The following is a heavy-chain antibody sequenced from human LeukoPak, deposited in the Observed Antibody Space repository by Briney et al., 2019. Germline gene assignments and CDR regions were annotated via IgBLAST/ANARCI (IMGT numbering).Heavy chain of an antibody. CDR3: VRDSNYHPDC. CDR1: GFTFSSYW. J-gene: IGHJ4*02. Sequence: GGSLRLSCAASGFTFSSYWMHRVRQAPGKGLVWVSRIISDGSSTTYADSVKGRFTMSRDNAKNTLYLQMNSLRAEDTAVYYCVRDSNYHPDCWGQGTLVTVSS. CDR2: IISDGSST. V-gene: IGHV3-74*01. D-gene: IGHD4-11*01.